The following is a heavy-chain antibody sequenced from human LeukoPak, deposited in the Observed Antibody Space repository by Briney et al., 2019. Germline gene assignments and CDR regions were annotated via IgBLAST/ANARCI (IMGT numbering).Heavy chain of an antibody. J-gene: IGHJ4*02. CDR1: GDSIGSYY. CDR2: IHPSGST. CDR3: ARGPPPDFDY. Sequence: PSETLSLTCTVSGDSIGSYYWSWIRQPAGKGLEWIGRIHPSGSTNYNPSLKSRVTLSVDTFKNQFSLKLSSVTAADTAVYYCARGPPPDFDYWGRGTLVTVSS. V-gene: IGHV4-4*07.